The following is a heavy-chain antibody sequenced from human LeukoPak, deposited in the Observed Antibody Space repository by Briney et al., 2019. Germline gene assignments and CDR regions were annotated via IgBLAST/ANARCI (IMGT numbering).Heavy chain of an antibody. V-gene: IGHV3-30*04. J-gene: IGHJ4*02. D-gene: IGHD1-1*01. CDR2: ISYDGSNK. Sequence: GGSLRLSCAASGFTFSSYAMHWVLQAPGKGLEWVAVISYDGSNKYYADSVKGRFTISRDNSKNTLYLQMNSLRAEDTAVYYCARGLSWNPNIIIADYWGQGTLVTVSS. CDR3: ARGLSWNPNIIIADY. CDR1: GFTFSSYA.